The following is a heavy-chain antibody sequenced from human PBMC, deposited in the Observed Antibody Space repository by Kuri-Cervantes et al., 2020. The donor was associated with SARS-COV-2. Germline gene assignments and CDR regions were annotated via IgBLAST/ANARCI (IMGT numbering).Heavy chain of an antibody. V-gene: IGHV3-33*08. CDR3: ARGAANYYMDV. D-gene: IGHD3-16*01. CDR2: IWYDGKNE. Sequence: GGSLRLSCVASGFTFSNYAIHWVRQAPGKGLEWVAVIWYDGKNEYYAGSVKGRFTISRDNSRNTVLLQMNILRAEDTAIYYCARGAANYYMDVWDTGTTVTVSS. CDR1: GFTFSNYA. J-gene: IGHJ6*03.